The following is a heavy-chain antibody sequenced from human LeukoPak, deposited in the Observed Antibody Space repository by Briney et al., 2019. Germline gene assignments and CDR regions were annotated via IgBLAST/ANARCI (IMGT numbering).Heavy chain of an antibody. CDR3: ARDCGGDCYSGIDY. CDR1: GFTFSSYS. V-gene: IGHV3-21*01. J-gene: IGHJ4*02. CDR2: ISSSSSYI. D-gene: IGHD2-21*02. Sequence: PGGSLRLSCAASGFTFSSYSMNWVRQAPGKGLEWVSSISSSSSYIYYADSVKGRFTISRVNAKNSLYLQMNSLRAEDTAVYYCARDCGGDCYSGIDYWGQGTLVTVSS.